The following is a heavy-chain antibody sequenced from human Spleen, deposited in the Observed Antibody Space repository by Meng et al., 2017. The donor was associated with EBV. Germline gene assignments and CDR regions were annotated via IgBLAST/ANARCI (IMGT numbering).Heavy chain of an antibody. J-gene: IGHJ4*02. CDR3: ARGDDYRYAY. D-gene: IGHD3-16*01. CDR2: IDHRGSP. Sequence: QWRLQQLGAGLLKPSETLSLTCAVYGGSFSDYYWSWIRQPPGKGLEWIGEIDHRGSPNYNPSLMSRVTISLDTSRNHFSLELTSVTDADTAVYYCARGDDYRYAYWGQGTLVTVSS. V-gene: IGHV4-34*01. CDR1: GGSFSDYY.